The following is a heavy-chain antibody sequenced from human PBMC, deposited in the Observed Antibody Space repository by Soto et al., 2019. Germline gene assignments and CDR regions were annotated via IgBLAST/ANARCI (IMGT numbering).Heavy chain of an antibody. J-gene: IGHJ6*01. CDR2: IYSSENT. D-gene: IGHD2-2*03. Sequence: SETLSLTCTVSGASVSSSSYSWGWIRQSPGKGLEWIGTIYSSENTYYNPSLLSRVTISVDTSKNEFSLRLSSVTAADTAVYYCARLNGYCISTNCHGYYGMDVWGQGTTVT. V-gene: IGHV4-39*01. CDR1: GASVSSSSYS. CDR3: ARLNGYCISTNCHGYYGMDV.